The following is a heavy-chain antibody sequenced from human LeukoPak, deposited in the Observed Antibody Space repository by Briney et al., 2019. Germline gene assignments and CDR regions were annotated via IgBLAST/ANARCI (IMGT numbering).Heavy chain of an antibody. V-gene: IGHV3-7*01. CDR1: GFTFSSYW. CDR2: IKQDGSKG. CDR3: ARDTPLGCFDY. D-gene: IGHD2-15*01. Sequence: GGSLRLSCAASGFTFSSYWMSWVRQAPGKGLEWVANIKQDGSKGFYVDSVKGRFTISRDNAKNSLYLQMNSLRAEDTAVYYCARDTPLGCFDYWGQGTLVTVSS. J-gene: IGHJ4*02.